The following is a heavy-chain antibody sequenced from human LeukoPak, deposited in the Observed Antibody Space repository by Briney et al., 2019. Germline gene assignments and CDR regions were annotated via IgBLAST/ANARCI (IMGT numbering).Heavy chain of an antibody. V-gene: IGHV3-33*01. D-gene: IGHD7-27*01. CDR1: GFTFSSYG. Sequence: PGRSLRLSCAASGFTFSSYGMHWVRQAAGKGLEWVAVIWYDGSNKYYADSVKGRFTISRDNSKNTLYLQMNSLRAEDTAVYYCARERASLGDYYYGMDVWGQGTTVTVSS. CDR2: IWYDGSNK. J-gene: IGHJ6*02. CDR3: ARERASLGDYYYGMDV.